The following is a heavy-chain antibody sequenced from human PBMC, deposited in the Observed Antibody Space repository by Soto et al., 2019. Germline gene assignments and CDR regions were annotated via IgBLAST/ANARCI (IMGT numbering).Heavy chain of an antibody. CDR3: ARSDKVTGTYYSDTCGQFEY. CDR2: IHYSGST. J-gene: IGHJ4*02. Sequence: LSLPGXGSCGSMRCIDYYWVFILQPPVKGLEWIWNIHYSGSTHYTPSLQSRVTISLDTSNNQFSLKVNSVTAADSAVYYCARSDKVTGTYYSDTCGQFEYWGLGTLLKVYS. D-gene: IGHD3-22*01. V-gene: IGHV4-30-4*01. CDR1: CGSMRCIDYY.